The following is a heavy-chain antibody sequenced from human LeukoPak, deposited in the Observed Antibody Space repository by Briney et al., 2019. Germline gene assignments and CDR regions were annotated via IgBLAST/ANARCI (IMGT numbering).Heavy chain of an antibody. Sequence: TGGSLRLSCAASGFTFSSYAMSWVRQAPGKGLEWVSAISGSGGSTYYADSVKGRYTISRDNSKNTLYLQMNSLRAEDTAVYYCAKDGALDGSGSWSDWFDPWGQGTLVTVSS. V-gene: IGHV3-23*01. J-gene: IGHJ5*02. CDR1: GFTFSSYA. CDR2: ISGSGGST. CDR3: AKDGALDGSGSWSDWFDP. D-gene: IGHD3-10*01.